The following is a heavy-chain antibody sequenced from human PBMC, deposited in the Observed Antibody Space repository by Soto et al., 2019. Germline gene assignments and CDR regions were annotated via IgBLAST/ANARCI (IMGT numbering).Heavy chain of an antibody. V-gene: IGHV4-31*11. D-gene: IGHD6-6*01. CDR1: GGSIISASYS. Sequence: QVQLQASGPRLVKPSQTLSLSCAVSGGSIISASYSWNWIRQSPGRGLECIGHIFSSGSTYYNPSLKSRVSISVDTSNNQFSLKLTSVTAADTAVYFCAREDAARIERWFDAWGQGILVTVSS. CDR3: AREDAARIERWFDA. J-gene: IGHJ5*02. CDR2: IFSSGST.